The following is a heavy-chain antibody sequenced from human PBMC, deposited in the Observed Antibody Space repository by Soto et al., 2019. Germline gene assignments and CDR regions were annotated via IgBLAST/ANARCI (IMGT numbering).Heavy chain of an antibody. D-gene: IGHD1-20*01. Sequence: QLQLQESGPGLVKPSETLSLTCTVSGGSVSSGSFYWGWIRQPPGKGLEWIGNIYYNGDTYYNPSLKSRLTISMDTSENQFSLKLSSVTAADTAVYYCARRDIDNWNQGHAFGIWGQGTMVTVSS. CDR3: ARRDIDNWNQGHAFGI. J-gene: IGHJ3*02. V-gene: IGHV4-39*01. CDR1: GGSVSSGSFY. CDR2: IYYNGDT.